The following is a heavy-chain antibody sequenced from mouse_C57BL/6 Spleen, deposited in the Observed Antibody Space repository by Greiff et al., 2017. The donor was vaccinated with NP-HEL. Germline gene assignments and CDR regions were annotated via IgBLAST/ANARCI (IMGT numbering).Heavy chain of an antibody. CDR1: GYAFSSSW. CDR3: AREGYDYDGFDY. J-gene: IGHJ2*01. Sequence: VQLQQSGPELVKPGASVKISCKASGYAFSSSWMNWVTQRPGKGLEWIGRIYPGDGDTNYNGKFKGKATLTADKSSSTAYMQLSSLTSEDSAVYFCAREGYDYDGFDYWGQGTTLTVSS. CDR2: IYPGDGDT. V-gene: IGHV1-82*01. D-gene: IGHD2-4*01.